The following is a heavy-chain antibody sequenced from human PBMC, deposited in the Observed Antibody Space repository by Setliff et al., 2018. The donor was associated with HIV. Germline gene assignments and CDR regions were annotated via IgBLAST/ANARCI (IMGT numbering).Heavy chain of an antibody. V-gene: IGHV4-4*08. CDR3: ARYDYGDFDY. J-gene: IGHJ4*02. D-gene: IGHD4-17*01. CDR2: IYTSGSS. CDR1: GGSISSYY. Sequence: PSETLSLTCTVSGGSISSYYWSWIRQPPGKGLEWIGYIYTSGSSNYNPSLKSRVTISGDTSKRQFSLKMSSVTAADTAVYYCARYDYGDFDYWGQGTPVTVSS.